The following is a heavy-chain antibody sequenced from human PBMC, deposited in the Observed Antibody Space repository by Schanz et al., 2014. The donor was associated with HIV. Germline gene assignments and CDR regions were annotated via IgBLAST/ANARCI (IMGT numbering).Heavy chain of an antibody. CDR1: GYSFSSYG. Sequence: QVHLVQSGAEVKKSGASVKVSCKASGYSFSSYGLSWVRQAPGQGLEWMGIINPSGGRTHYAQKFQGRVAMTRDTSTSTVYMEMTSLRSEDTAVYYCARDLGGDFWSAQGGLDPWGQGTLVTVSS. J-gene: IGHJ5*02. D-gene: IGHD3-3*01. CDR3: ARDLGGDFWSAQGGLDP. V-gene: IGHV1-46*01. CDR2: INPSGGRT.